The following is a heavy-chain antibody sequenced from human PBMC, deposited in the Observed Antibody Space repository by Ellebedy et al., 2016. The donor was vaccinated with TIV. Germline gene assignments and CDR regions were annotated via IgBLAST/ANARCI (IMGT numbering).Heavy chain of an antibody. CDR1: GFTFSNAW. CDR2: MYHSGST. Sequence: MPGGSLRLSCAVSGFTFSNAWMSWIRQPPGRGLEWIGSMYHSGSTYYSPSLKSRVTISVDTSKSQFSLKLSSVTAADTAVYYCARGTGSYRSGAFGIWGQGTVVTVSS. CDR3: ARGTGSYRSGAFGI. V-gene: IGHV4-38-2*01. J-gene: IGHJ3*02. D-gene: IGHD1-26*01.